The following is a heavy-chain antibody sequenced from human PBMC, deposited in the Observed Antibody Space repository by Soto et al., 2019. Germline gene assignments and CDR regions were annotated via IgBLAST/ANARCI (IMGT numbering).Heavy chain of an antibody. CDR1: GFTFSSYW. J-gene: IGHJ4*02. CDR3: ARESLGYSSGWYKGAYFDY. CDR2: INSDGSST. Sequence: PGGSLRLSCAASGFTFSSYWMHWVRQAPGKGLVWVSRINSDGSSTSYADSVKGRFTISRDNAKNTLYLQMNSLRAEDTAVYYCARESLGYSSGWYKGAYFDYWGQGTLVTVSS. V-gene: IGHV3-74*01. D-gene: IGHD6-19*01.